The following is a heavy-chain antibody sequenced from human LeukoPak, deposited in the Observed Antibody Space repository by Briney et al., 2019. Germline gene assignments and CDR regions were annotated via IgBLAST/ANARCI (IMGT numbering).Heavy chain of an antibody. V-gene: IGHV1-46*01. CDR3: ARIRDGYNDAYDI. CDR1: GYTFTGYY. Sequence: ASVKVSCKASGYTFTGYYMHWVRQAPGQRLEWMGLINPGGDNTNYAQNFQGRVTMTSDTSARTVYMGLSSLRSEDTAIYYCARIRDGYNDAYDIWGQGTVVTVPS. CDR2: INPGGDNT. D-gene: IGHD5-24*01. J-gene: IGHJ3*02.